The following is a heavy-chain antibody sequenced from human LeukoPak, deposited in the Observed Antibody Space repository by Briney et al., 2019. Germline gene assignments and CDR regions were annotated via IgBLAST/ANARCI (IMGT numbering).Heavy chain of an antibody. Sequence: GESLKISCKGSGYSFTSYWIGWVRQMPGKGLEWMGIIYPGDSDTRYSPSFQGQVTISADKSISTAYLQWSSLKASDTAMYYCARSPPPYYHILTGHPYYYGMEVWGQGTTVTVSS. CDR1: GYSFTSYW. V-gene: IGHV5-51*01. J-gene: IGHJ6*02. D-gene: IGHD3-9*01. CDR2: IYPGDSDT. CDR3: ARSPPPYYHILTGHPYYYGMEV.